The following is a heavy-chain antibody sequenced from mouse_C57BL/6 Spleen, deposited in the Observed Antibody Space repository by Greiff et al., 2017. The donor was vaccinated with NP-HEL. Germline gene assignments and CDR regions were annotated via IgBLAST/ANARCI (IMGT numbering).Heavy chain of an antibody. V-gene: IGHV1-69*01. CDR3: ARHSNYDEGNY. Sequence: QVQLQQPGAELVMPGASVKLSCKASGYTFTSYWMHWVKQRPGQGLEWIGEIDPSDSYTNYNQQFKGKSTLTVDKSSSTAYMQLSSLTSEDSAVYYCARHSNYDEGNYWGQGTTLTVSS. CDR2: IDPSDSYT. CDR1: GYTFTSYW. D-gene: IGHD2-5*01. J-gene: IGHJ2*01.